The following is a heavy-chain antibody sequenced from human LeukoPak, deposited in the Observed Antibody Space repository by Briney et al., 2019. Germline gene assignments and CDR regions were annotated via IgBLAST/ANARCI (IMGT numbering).Heavy chain of an antibody. J-gene: IGHJ4*02. CDR1: GYSFTSYW. V-gene: IGHV5-51*01. CDR2: IYPGDSDT. Sequence: GESLKISCKGSGYSFTSYWIGWVRQMPGKGLEWMGIIYPGDSDTRYSPSFQGHVTISADKSISTAYLQWSSLKASDTAMYYCARQDMDYYDSSGYALFDYWGQGTLVTVSS. CDR3: ARQDMDYYDSSGYALFDY. D-gene: IGHD3-22*01.